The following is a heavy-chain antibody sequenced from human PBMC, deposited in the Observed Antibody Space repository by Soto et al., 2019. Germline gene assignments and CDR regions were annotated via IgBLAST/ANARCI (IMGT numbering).Heavy chain of an antibody. CDR1: GYNFNQYY. CDR2: INLRGGTT. Sequence: QVQLVQSGPEVRKPGAPVRLSCATSGYNFNQYYIHWVRQAPGQGLEWMGIINLRGGTTEYAHKFRGRGTVTGDTSTRTAYMELSSLRSEDTAVYFCARGPDDSDVPRWDHWGQGTLITVSS. V-gene: IGHV1-46*02. D-gene: IGHD4-17*01. J-gene: IGHJ4*02. CDR3: ARGPDDSDVPRWDH.